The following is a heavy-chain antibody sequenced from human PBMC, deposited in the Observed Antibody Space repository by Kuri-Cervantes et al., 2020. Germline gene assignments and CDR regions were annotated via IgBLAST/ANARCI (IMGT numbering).Heavy chain of an antibody. J-gene: IGHJ6*02. V-gene: IGHV1-69*04. CDR3: ARESGTPYYYYGMDV. CDR2: IIPILGIA. Sequence: SVKVSCKASGYTFTSYGISWVRQAPGQGLEWMGRIIPILGIANYAQKFQGRVTITADKSTSTAYMELSSLKSEDTAVHYCARESGTPYYYYGMDVWGQGTTVTVSS. D-gene: IGHD1-1*01. CDR1: GYTFTSYG.